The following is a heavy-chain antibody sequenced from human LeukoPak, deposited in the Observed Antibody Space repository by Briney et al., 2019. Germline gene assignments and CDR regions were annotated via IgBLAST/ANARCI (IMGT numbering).Heavy chain of an antibody. J-gene: IGHJ5*02. V-gene: IGHV1-8*01. CDR1: GDNFTSCD. CDR2: MNPNSGNT. Sequence: ASVKVSCKASGDNFTSCDFNWVRQATGQGLEWMGWMNPNSGNTVYAQKFQGRVTMAWNSSISTAHMELSSLRSEDTAVYYCARAPKRREVVVPTTAYWFDPWGQGTLVTVSS. CDR3: ARAPKRREVVVPTTAYWFDP. D-gene: IGHD2-15*01.